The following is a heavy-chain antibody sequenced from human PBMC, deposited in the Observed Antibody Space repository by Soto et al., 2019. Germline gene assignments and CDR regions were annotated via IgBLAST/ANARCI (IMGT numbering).Heavy chain of an antibody. D-gene: IGHD2-15*01. J-gene: IGHJ5*02. CDR1: GGTFSSYA. CDR3: ARDINCSGGSCYPNWFDP. V-gene: IGHV1-69*13. CDR2: IIPIFGTA. Sequence: SVKVSCMASGGTFSSYAISWVRQAPGQGLEWMGGIIPIFGTANYAQKFQGRVTITADESTSTAYMELSGLRSEDTAVYYCARDINCSGGSCYPNWFDPWGQGTLVTVSS.